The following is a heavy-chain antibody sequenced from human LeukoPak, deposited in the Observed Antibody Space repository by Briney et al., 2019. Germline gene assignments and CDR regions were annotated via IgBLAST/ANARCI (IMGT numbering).Heavy chain of an antibody. CDR1: GFPFSSFW. Sequence: GGSLRLSCAASGFPFSSFWMHWVRQAPGKGLVWVSRINSDGSSPSYADSVKGRFTISRDNAKNTLYLQMNSLRVEDTAVYYCARGAAVAVTFDYWGQGTLVTVSS. CDR2: INSDGSSP. J-gene: IGHJ4*02. D-gene: IGHD6-19*01. V-gene: IGHV3-74*01. CDR3: ARGAAVAVTFDY.